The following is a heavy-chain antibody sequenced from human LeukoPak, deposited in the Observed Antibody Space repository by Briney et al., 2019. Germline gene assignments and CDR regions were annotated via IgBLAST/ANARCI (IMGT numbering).Heavy chain of an antibody. J-gene: IGHJ6*03. CDR1: GGSINNYY. D-gene: IGHD3-10*01. CDR2: IYISGGT. V-gene: IGHV4-4*07. CDR3: ARVGGSGSYYKGLYYYYYMDV. Sequence: SETLSLTCTVSGGSINNYYWSWIRQPAGKGLEWIGRIYISGGTNYNPSLKSRVTISVDTSKNQFSLKLSSVTAADTAVYYCARVGGSGSYYKGLYYYYYMDVWGKGTTVTVSS.